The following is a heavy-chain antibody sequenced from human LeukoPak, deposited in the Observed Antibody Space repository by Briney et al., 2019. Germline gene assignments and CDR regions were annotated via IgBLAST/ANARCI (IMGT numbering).Heavy chain of an antibody. CDR1: GGSISSYY. CDR3: ARSPGLYAFDI. J-gene: IGHJ3*02. CDR2: IYYSGST. Sequence: SETLSLTCTVSGGSISSYYWSWIRQPPGKGLEWIGYIYYSGSTNYNPSLKSRVAISVDTSKNQFSLKLSSVTAADTAVYYCARSPGLYAFDIWGQGTMVTVSS. V-gene: IGHV4-59*01.